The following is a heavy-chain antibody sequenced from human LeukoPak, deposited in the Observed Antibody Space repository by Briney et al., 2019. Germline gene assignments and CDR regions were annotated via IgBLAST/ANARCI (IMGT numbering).Heavy chain of an antibody. CDR3: ARHIETYYDS. D-gene: IGHD2-21*01. CDR2: INQDGSEK. Sequence: GGSLRLSCTASILTFSLWWVRWLRQAPGKGLEWVANINQDGSEKYYVDSVKGRFTISRDNAKNSLTLQMNSLRADDTAVYYCARHIETYYDSWSQGTVVTVSS. CDR1: ILTFSLWW. V-gene: IGHV3-7*01. J-gene: IGHJ4*02.